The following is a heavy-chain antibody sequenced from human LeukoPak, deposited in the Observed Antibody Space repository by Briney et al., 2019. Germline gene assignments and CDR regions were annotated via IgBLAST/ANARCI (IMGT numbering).Heavy chain of an antibody. CDR2: IYYSGST. CDR1: GGSISSSSYY. Sequence: SETLSLTCTVSGGSISSSSYYWGWIRQPPGKGLEWIGSIYYSGSTYYNPSLKSRVTISVDTSKNQFSLKLRSVTAADTAVYYCARDYLVGAPLDSWGQGTLVTVSS. V-gene: IGHV4-39*07. J-gene: IGHJ4*02. D-gene: IGHD1-26*01. CDR3: ARDYLVGAPLDS.